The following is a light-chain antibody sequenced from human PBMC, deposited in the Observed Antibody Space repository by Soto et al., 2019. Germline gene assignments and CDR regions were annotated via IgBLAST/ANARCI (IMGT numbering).Light chain of an antibody. V-gene: IGKV1-5*01. CDR2: DAS. J-gene: IGKJ3*01. CDR1: QNIDSW. Sequence: DIQVTQSPSTLSASVGDRVTMSCRASQNIDSWLAWYQQKPGKAPKLLIYDASSLESGVPSRFSGSGSGTEFTLTISSLQPDDFATYYCQQYNSYPYSFGPGTKVDIK. CDR3: QQYNSYPYS.